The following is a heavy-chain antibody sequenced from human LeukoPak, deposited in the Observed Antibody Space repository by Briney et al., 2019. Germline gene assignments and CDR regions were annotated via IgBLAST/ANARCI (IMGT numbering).Heavy chain of an antibody. J-gene: IGHJ4*02. Sequence: GRSPRLSCAASGFTFSSYGMHWVRQAPGKGLEWVAVISYDGSNKYYADSVKGRFTISRDNSKNTLYLQMNSLRAEDTAVYYCAKAYRGYYDILTGYYNYFDYWGQGTLVTVSS. CDR1: GFTFSSYG. CDR3: AKAYRGYYDILTGYYNYFDY. D-gene: IGHD3-9*01. V-gene: IGHV3-30*18. CDR2: ISYDGSNK.